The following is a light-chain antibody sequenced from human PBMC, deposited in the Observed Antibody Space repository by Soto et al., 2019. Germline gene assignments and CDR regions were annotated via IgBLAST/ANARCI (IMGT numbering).Light chain of an antibody. V-gene: IGKV4-1*01. CDR2: WAS. J-gene: IGKJ4*01. CDR1: QRVLSSSNNENY. CDR3: QQYYTTPLT. Sequence: DIVMTQSPGSLAVSLGERATINCKSSQRVLSSSNNENYLTWYQQKPGQPPKLLIYWASTRESGVPDRFSGSGSGTDFTLTISSLQAEDVAVYYCQQYYTTPLTFGGGTKVEIK.